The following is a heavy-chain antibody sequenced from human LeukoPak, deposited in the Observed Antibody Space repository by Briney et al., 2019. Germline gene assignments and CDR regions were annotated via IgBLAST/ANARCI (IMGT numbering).Heavy chain of an antibody. V-gene: IGHV3-74*01. CDR3: AREGGYCSSTSCWFLEYSSSSGWFDP. J-gene: IGHJ5*02. Sequence: PGGSLRRSGSASGFTFSSYWMHWVRQAPGKGLVWVSRINSDGSSTSYADYVKGRFTISRDNAKNTLYLQINSLRAEDTAVYYCAREGGYCSSTSCWFLEYSSSSGWFDPWGQGTLVTVSS. D-gene: IGHD2-2*03. CDR1: GFTFSSYW. CDR2: INSDGSST.